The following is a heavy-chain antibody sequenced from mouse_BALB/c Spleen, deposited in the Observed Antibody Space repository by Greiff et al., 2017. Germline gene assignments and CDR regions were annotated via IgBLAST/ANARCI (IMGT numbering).Heavy chain of an antibody. CDR1: GFTFSSFG. CDR2: ISSGSSTI. CDR3: ARDYYGSSPAY. Sequence: EVQRVESGGGLVQPGGSRKLSCAASGFTFSSFGMHWVRQAPEKGLEWVAYISSGSSTIYYADTVKGRFTISRDNPKNTLFLQMTSLRSEDTAMYYCARDYYGSSPAYWGQGTLVTVSA. V-gene: IGHV5-17*02. D-gene: IGHD1-1*01. J-gene: IGHJ3*01.